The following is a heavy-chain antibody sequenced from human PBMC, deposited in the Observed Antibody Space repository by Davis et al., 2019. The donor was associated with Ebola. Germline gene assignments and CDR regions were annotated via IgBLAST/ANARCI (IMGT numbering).Heavy chain of an antibody. D-gene: IGHD5-18*01. CDR1: GFTFSGSA. J-gene: IGHJ4*02. V-gene: IGHV3-73*01. Sequence: WGSLTLSCAASGFTFSGSAIPWVHQASGQGLEWVGRIRSKANSYATAYAASVKGRFTISRDDSKNTAYLQMNSLKTEDTAVYYCTSFIQDDDYWGQGTLVTVSS. CDR2: IRSKANSYAT. CDR3: TSFIQDDDY.